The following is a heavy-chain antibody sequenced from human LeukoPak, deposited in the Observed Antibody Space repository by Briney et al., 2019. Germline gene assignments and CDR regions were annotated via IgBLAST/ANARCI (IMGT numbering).Heavy chain of an antibody. CDR3: ATSNCGGDCYSFDY. Sequence: SQTLSLTCTVSGGSISSGDYYWTWIRQHPGKGLEWIGYIYYSGSTYYNPSLKSRVTISVDTTKNQFSLKLSSVTAADTAVYYCATSNCGGDCYSFDYWGQGTLVTVSS. D-gene: IGHD2-21*02. J-gene: IGHJ4*02. V-gene: IGHV4-31*03. CDR1: GGSISSGDYY. CDR2: IYYSGST.